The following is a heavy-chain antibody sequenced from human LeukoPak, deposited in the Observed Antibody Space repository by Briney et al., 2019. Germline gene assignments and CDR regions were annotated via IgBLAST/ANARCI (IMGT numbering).Heavy chain of an antibody. CDR1: GGSVNSGSYY. V-gene: IGHV4-61*01. Sequence: SETLSLTCTVSGGSVNSGSYYWNWIRQPPGKGLEWIGYIYYSGSTNYNPSLKSRVTISVDTSKNQFSLKLSSVTAADTAVYYCARAAYSGSYHSDYWGQGTLVTVSS. D-gene: IGHD1-26*01. J-gene: IGHJ4*02. CDR2: IYYSGST. CDR3: ARAAYSGSYHSDY.